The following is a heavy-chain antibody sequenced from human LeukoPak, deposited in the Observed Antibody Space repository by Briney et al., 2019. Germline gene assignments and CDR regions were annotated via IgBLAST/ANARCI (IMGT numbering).Heavy chain of an antibody. CDR2: ISGRDDRP. D-gene: IGHD6-19*01. Sequence: PGDSLILACPASGFTFSTYTMSWVRQPPGKGLGWVSAISGRDDRPYYADSVKGRFTIYRDNPKLTLFHQSDSLGAEDTAVYYCANGGWLDYWGQGTLVTVSS. CDR3: ANGGWLDY. CDR1: GFTFSTYT. J-gene: IGHJ4*02. V-gene: IGHV3-23*01.